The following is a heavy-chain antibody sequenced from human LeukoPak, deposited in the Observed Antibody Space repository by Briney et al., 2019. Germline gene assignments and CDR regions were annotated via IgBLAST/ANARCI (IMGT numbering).Heavy chain of an antibody. V-gene: IGHV1-8*01. Sequence: ASVKVSCKASGYTFTSYDINWVRQATGQGGEWMGWMNPNSGNTGYAQKFQGRVTMTRNTSISTAYMELSSLRSEDTAVYYCASYDFWSGERGDYWGQGTLVTVSS. CDR3: ASYDFWSGERGDY. CDR2: MNPNSGNT. CDR1: GYTFTSYD. J-gene: IGHJ4*02. D-gene: IGHD3-3*01.